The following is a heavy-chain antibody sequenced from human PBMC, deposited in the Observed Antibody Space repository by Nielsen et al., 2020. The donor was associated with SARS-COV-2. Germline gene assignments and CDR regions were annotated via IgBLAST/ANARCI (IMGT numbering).Heavy chain of an antibody. D-gene: IGHD3-16*02. CDR3: AKDLYDYVWGSYRLVDY. V-gene: IGHV3-74*01. J-gene: IGHJ4*02. CDR2: INSDGSSA. Sequence: GESLKISCAASGFTFSSYWMHWVRQAPGKGLVWVSRINSDGSSASYADSVKGRFTISRDNAKNTLYLQMNSLRAEDTAVYYCAKDLYDYVWGSYRLVDYWGQGTLVTVSS. CDR1: GFTFSSYW.